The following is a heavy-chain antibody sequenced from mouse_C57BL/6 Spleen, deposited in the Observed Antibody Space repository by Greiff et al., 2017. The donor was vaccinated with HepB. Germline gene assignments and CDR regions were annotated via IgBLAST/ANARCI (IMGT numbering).Heavy chain of an antibody. CDR3: ARHSYYAMDY. CDR1: GYAFTNYL. J-gene: IGHJ4*01. CDR2: INPGSGGT. Sequence: QVQLQQSGAELVRPGTSVKVSCKASGYAFTNYLIEWVKQRPGQGLEWIGVINPGSGGTNYNEKFKGKATLTADKSSSTAYMQLSSLTSEDSAVYFCARHSYYAMDYWGQGTSVTVS. V-gene: IGHV1-54*01.